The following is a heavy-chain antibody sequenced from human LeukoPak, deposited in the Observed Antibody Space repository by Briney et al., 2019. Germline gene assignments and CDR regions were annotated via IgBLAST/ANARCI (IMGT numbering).Heavy chain of an antibody. CDR1: GGSFNDYY. V-gene: IGHV4-34*01. D-gene: IGHD2-2*01. Sequence: SETLSLTCAVYGGSFNDYYWSWIRQPPGKGLEWIGYIYHSGSTYYDPSLKSRVTISVDRSKNQFSLKLSSVTAADTAVYYCARDPTYCSSTSCYRLGAFDIWGQGTMVTVSS. CDR2: IYHSGST. CDR3: ARDPTYCSSTSCYRLGAFDI. J-gene: IGHJ3*02.